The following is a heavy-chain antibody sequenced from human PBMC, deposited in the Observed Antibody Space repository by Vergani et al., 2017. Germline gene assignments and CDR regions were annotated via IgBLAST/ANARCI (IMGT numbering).Heavy chain of an antibody. V-gene: IGHV1-69*01. D-gene: IGHD1-1*01. CDR2: TIPILGTA. J-gene: IGHJ6*03. Sequence: QVQLVQSGAEVKKPGSSVQVSCKAPGGTFSSYAISWVRQGPGQGLEWMGGTIPILGTANFAQKFQVRVTITADASTSTAYVKLSRLRSEDTAVYYCARGRTKVNWNGXCGSGGYYYYYMDVWGKGTTVTVSS. CDR1: GGTFSSYA. CDR3: ARGRTKVNWNGXCGSGGYYYYYMDV.